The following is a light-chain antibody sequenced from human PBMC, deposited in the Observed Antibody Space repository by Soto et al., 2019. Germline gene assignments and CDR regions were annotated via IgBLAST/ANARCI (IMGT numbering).Light chain of an antibody. Sequence: DIQMTQSPSSVSASVGDRVIITCRASQGTNNYLAWYQQIPGKAPKLLIYGASTLQSGVPSRFSGSGSGTDFTLTISSLQPEDFATYYCQQTNIYPYTFGLGTKVEIK. CDR2: GAS. V-gene: IGKV1-12*01. CDR1: QGTNNY. J-gene: IGKJ1*01. CDR3: QQTNIYPYT.